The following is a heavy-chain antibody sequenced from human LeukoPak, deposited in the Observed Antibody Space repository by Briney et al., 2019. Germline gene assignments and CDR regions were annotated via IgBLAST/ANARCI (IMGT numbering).Heavy chain of an antibody. D-gene: IGHD3-3*01. CDR1: GYTLTSYD. J-gene: IGHJ3*02. Sequence: ASVKVSCKASGYTLTSYDINWVRQATGQGLEWMGWMNPNSGNTGYAQKFQGRVTITRNTSISTVYMELSSLRSEDTAVYYCARGTYTIFGVVIKTSDAFDIWGQGTMVTVSS. CDR2: MNPNSGNT. CDR3: ARGTYTIFGVVIKTSDAFDI. V-gene: IGHV1-8*01.